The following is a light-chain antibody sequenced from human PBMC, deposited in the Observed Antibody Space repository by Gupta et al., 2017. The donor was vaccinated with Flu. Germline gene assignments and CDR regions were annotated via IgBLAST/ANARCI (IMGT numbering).Light chain of an antibody. V-gene: IGKV3-20*01. CDR3: QQYGSSPWT. CDR1: QSVSSSY. J-gene: IGKJ1*01. CDR2: GAS. Sequence: ETALTTSPGTVSLSPGERATLSCRASQSVSSSYLAGDQQKPGQAPRLLIYGASSRATGITDRFSGSGSGTDFTRTISRLEPEDFAVYYCQQYGSSPWTFGQGTKVEIK.